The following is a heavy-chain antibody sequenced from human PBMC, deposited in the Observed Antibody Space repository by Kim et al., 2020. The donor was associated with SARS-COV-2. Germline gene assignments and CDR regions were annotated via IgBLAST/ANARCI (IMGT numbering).Heavy chain of an antibody. CDR1: GGSFSGYY. D-gene: IGHD5-12*01. J-gene: IGHJ4*02. V-gene: IGHV4-34*01. Sequence: SETLSLTCAVYGGSFSGYYWSWIRQPPGKGLEWIGEINHSGSTNYNPSLKSRVTISVDTSKNQFSLKPSSVTAADTAVYCCARGPSGYSGYPDGDWGQGTLVTVSS. CDR3: ARGPSGYSGYPDGD. CDR2: INHSGST.